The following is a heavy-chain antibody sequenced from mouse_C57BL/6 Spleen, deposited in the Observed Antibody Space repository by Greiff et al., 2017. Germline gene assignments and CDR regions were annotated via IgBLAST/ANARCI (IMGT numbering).Heavy chain of an antibody. V-gene: IGHV1-52*01. CDR1: GYTFTSYW. Sequence: QVQLQQPGAELVRPGSSVKLSCKASGYTFTSYWMHWVKQRPIQGLEWIGNIDPSDSETHYNQKFKDKATLTVDKSSSTAYMQLSSLTSEDSAVYYCARSDYDGFYYAMDYWGQGTSVTVSS. CDR2: IDPSDSET. J-gene: IGHJ4*01. CDR3: ARSDYDGFYYAMDY. D-gene: IGHD2-4*01.